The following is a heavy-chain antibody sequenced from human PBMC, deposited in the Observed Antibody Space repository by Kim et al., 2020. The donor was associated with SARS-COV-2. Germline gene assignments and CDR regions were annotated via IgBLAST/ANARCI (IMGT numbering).Heavy chain of an antibody. Sequence: GGSLRLSCAASGFTFSSYAMSWVRQAPGKGLEWVSAISGSGGSTYYADSVKGRFTISRDNSKNTLYLQMNSLRAEDTAVYYCAKSDGYVVRGVPIYLDYWGQGTLVTVSS. CDR2: ISGSGGST. D-gene: IGHD3-10*01. CDR3: AKSDGYVVRGVPIYLDY. V-gene: IGHV3-23*01. J-gene: IGHJ4*02. CDR1: GFTFSSYA.